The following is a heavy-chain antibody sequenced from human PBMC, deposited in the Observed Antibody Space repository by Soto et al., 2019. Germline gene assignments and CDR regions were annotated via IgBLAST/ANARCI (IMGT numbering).Heavy chain of an antibody. Sequence: EVQLVESGGGLVQPGGSLRLSCAASGISISAYWMNWVRQAPGKGLEWVANIKQDGTEKYYVDSVKGRFTISRDNAQNSLHLQMNSLRAEDTAVYFCTTAIAGAGSYWGQGSLVTVSS. J-gene: IGHJ4*02. CDR3: TTAIAGAGSY. CDR2: IKQDGTEK. CDR1: GISISAYW. V-gene: IGHV3-7*03. D-gene: IGHD6-13*01.